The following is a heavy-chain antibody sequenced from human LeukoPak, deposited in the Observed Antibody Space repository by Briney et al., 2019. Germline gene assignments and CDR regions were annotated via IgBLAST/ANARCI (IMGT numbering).Heavy chain of an antibody. CDR2: IGPSGGSI. CDR1: GFTFSSYA. J-gene: IGHJ2*01. V-gene: IGHV3-21*04. Sequence: TGGSLRLSCAASGFTFSSYAMSWVRQAPGKGLEWVSSIGPSGGSIFYADSLKGRISISRDNAQNSLHLQLSSLRADDTAVYYCARLAGSRPPWYLDLWGRGTLVTVSS. CDR3: ARLAGSRPPWYLDL. D-gene: IGHD6-19*01.